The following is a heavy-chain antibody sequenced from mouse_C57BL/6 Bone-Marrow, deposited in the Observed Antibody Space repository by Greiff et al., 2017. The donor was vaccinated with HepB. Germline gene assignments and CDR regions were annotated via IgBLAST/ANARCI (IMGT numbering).Heavy chain of an antibody. CDR2: ISYDGSN. V-gene: IGHV3-6*01. CDR1: GYSITSGYY. D-gene: IGHD2-3*01. CDR3: AREDDGSPMDY. Sequence: EVKLMESGPGLVKPSQSLSLTCSVTGYSITSGYYWNWIRQSPGNKLEWMGYISYDGSNNYNPSLKNRISITRDTSKNQFFLKLNSVTTEDTATYYCAREDDGSPMDYWGQGTSVTVSS. J-gene: IGHJ4*01.